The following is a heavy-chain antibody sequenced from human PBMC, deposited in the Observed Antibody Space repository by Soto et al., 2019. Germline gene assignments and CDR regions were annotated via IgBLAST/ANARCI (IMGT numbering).Heavy chain of an antibody. CDR3: ARQRGYNYGAPFDY. J-gene: IGHJ4*02. CDR1: GGSISSSSYY. D-gene: IGHD5-18*01. CDR2: IYYSGST. Sequence: QLQLQESGPGLVKPSETLSLTCTVSGGSISSSSYYWGWVRQPPGKGLEWIGTIYYSGSTYYNPSLKSRVTLSVLTSKNQFSLNLSSVTAADTAVCYCARQRGYNYGAPFDYWGQGTLVTVSS. V-gene: IGHV4-39*01.